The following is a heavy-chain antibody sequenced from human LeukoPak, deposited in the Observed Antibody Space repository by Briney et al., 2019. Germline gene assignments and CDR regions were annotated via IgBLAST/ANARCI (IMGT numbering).Heavy chain of an antibody. CDR2: ISSSGDST. D-gene: IGHD3-10*01. V-gene: IGHV3-23*01. J-gene: IGHJ4*02. CDR3: AKGGFGRPFDY. Sequence: GGSLRLSCAASGFTFSNYAMTWVRQPPGKGLEWVSTISSSGDSTYYVDSVQGRFTISRDNSKNTLFLQMDSLRAEDTAVYYCAKGGFGRPFDYWGQGTLVTVSS. CDR1: GFTFSNYA.